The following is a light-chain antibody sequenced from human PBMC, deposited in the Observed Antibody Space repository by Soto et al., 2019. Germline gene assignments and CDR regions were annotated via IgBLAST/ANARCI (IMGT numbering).Light chain of an antibody. CDR2: GAS. V-gene: IGKV3D-15*01. J-gene: IGKJ3*01. Sequence: EIVMTQSPATLSVSPGERATLSCRASQSVSSNLAWYQQKPGQAPRLLIYGASIRATGIPARFSGSGSGTEFTLTISSLQSEDFSVYYCQQYNNWPPFGPGTKVDIK. CDR1: QSVSSN. CDR3: QQYNNWPP.